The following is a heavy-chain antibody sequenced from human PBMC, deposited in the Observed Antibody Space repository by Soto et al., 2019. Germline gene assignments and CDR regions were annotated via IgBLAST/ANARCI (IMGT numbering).Heavy chain of an antibody. CDR1: GFTFSSYW. CDR2: INSDGSST. Sequence: EVQLVESGGGLVQPGGSLRLSCAASGFTFSSYWMHWVRQAPGKGLVWVSRINSDGSSTSYADSVKGRFTISRDNAKIALYLQMNSLRSGDTSVYYCARDPNYFYDSTGYYDSWGQGTLVTVSS. CDR3: ARDPNYFYDSTGYYDS. J-gene: IGHJ4*02. D-gene: IGHD3-22*01. V-gene: IGHV3-74*01.